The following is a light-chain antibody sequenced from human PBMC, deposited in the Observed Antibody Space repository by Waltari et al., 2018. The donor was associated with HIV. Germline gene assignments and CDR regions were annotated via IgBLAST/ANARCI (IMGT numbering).Light chain of an antibody. Sequence: QSALTQPASVSGSPGQSITISCSGTSSDVGGYNFVSWYQQQPGKAPKLIIYDVSNRPSGVSNRFSGSKSGNTASLTVSGLQAEDEADYYCRSYRSRSNIFYVFGGGTKVTVL. CDR1: SSDVGGYNF. J-gene: IGLJ1*01. CDR2: DVS. CDR3: RSYRSRSNIFYV. V-gene: IGLV2-14*03.